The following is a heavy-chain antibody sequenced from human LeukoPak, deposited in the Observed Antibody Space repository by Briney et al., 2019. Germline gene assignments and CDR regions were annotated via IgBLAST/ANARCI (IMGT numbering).Heavy chain of an antibody. D-gene: IGHD3-3*01. Sequence: PGGSLRLSCAASGFIFSSYGIHWVRQAPGKGLEWVAVIWYDGSNKYYADSVKGRFTISRDNPKNTLYLQMNSLRAEDTAVYYCARANGLGVLRFLEWANWFDPWGQGTLVTVSS. CDR1: GFIFSSYG. V-gene: IGHV3-33*01. J-gene: IGHJ5*02. CDR2: IWYDGSNK. CDR3: ARANGLGVLRFLEWANWFDP.